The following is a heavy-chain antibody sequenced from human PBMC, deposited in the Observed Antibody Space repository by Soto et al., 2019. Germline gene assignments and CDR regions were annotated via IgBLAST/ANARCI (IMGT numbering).Heavy chain of an antibody. V-gene: IGHV1-69*01. CDR2: IIPIFGTA. CDR1: GGTFSSYA. Sequence: QVQLVQSGAEVKKPGSSVKVSCKASGGTFSSYAISWVRQAPGQGLEWMGGIIPIFGTANYAQKFQGRVTITANESTSTAYMELSRLRCEDTAVSSCARLPSGSSWYGRDYWGQGTLVTVSS. J-gene: IGHJ4*02. D-gene: IGHD6-13*01. CDR3: ARLPSGSSWYGRDY.